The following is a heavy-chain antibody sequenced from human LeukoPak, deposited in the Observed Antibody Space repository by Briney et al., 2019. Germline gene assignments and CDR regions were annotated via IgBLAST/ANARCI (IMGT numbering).Heavy chain of an antibody. Sequence: PSETLSLTCTVSGGSISSSSYYWGWIRQPPGKGLEWIGSIYYSGSTYYNPSLKSRVTISVDTSKNQFSLKLSSVTAADTAVYYYACGRGASGRWGQGTLVTVSS. CDR1: GGSISSSSYY. J-gene: IGHJ1*01. CDR2: IYYSGST. V-gene: IGHV4-39*01. D-gene: IGHD6-19*01. CDR3: ACGRGASGR.